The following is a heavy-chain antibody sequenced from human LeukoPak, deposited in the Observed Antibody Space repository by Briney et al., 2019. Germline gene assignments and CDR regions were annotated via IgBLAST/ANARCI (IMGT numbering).Heavy chain of an antibody. CDR3: ARTLMAPTIGGFDY. D-gene: IGHD2-15*01. Sequence: GGSLRLSCAASGFTFRSYWMSWVRQAPGKGLEWVANIKEDGSEKYYVDSVKGRFTISRDSAKNSLYLQMNSLRDEDTAVYYCARTLMAPTIGGFDYWGQGTLVTVSS. V-gene: IGHV3-7*01. J-gene: IGHJ4*02. CDR2: IKEDGSEK. CDR1: GFTFRSYW.